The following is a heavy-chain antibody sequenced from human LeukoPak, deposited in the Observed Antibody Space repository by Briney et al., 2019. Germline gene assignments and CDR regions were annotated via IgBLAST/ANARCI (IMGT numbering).Heavy chain of an antibody. CDR3: AKGIIAAAGTRRYYFDY. CDR2: IRYDGSNK. V-gene: IGHV3-30*02. J-gene: IGHJ4*02. D-gene: IGHD6-13*01. CDR1: GFTFSSYG. Sequence: GGSLRLSCAASGFTFSSYGMHWVRQAPGKGLEWVAFIRYDGSNKYYADSVKGRFTISRDNSKNTLYLQMNSLRAEDTAVYYCAKGIIAAAGTRRYYFDYWGQGTLVTVSS.